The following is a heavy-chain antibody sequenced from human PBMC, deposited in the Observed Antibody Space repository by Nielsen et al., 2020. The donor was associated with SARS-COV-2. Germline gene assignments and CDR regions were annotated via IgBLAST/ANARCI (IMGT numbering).Heavy chain of an antibody. Sequence: GGSLTLSCTASGFIFSSYATSWVRHAPGQGLEWVSGISASGGRTYYSDSVKGRFTISRDNSKNTLFALMNSRRAEDTAVYYCAKDRRGFGPVRFGEIGYYGMDVWGQGTTVTVSS. CDR2: ISASGGRT. D-gene: IGHD3-10*01. V-gene: IGHV3-23*01. J-gene: IGHJ6*02. CDR3: AKDRRGFGPVRFGEIGYYGMDV. CDR1: GFIFSSYA.